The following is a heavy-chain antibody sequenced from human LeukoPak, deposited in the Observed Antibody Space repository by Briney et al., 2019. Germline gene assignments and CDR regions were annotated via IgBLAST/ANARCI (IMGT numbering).Heavy chain of an antibody. V-gene: IGHV1-69*06. CDR2: IIPIFGTA. CDR3: ARAATYYDFWGDYYYMDV. D-gene: IGHD3-3*01. J-gene: IGHJ6*03. CDR1: GGTFSSYA. Sequence: SVKVSCKASGGTFSSYAISWVRQAPGQGLEWMGGIIPIFGTANYAQKFQGRVTITADKSTSTAYMELSSLRSEDTAVYYCARAATYYDFWGDYYYMDVWGKRTTVTVSS.